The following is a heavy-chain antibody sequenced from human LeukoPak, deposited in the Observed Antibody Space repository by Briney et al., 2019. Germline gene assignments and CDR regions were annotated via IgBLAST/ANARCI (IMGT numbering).Heavy chain of an antibody. CDR1: GFTVSANY. J-gene: IGHJ4*02. CDR3: TRDPSQSRYCSAGSCYYY. V-gene: IGHV3-53*01. Sequence: GGSLRLSCAASGFTVSANYMSWVRQAPGMGLEWVSVLYSDGSTYYADSVKGRFTVSRDNSKNTLYLQMTSLRAEDSAVYYCTRDPSQSRYCSAGSCYYYWGQGTLVTVSS. D-gene: IGHD2-15*01. CDR2: LYSDGST.